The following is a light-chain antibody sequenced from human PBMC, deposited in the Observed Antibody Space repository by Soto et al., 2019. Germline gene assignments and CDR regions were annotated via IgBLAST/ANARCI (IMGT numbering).Light chain of an antibody. Sequence: DIVMTQSPDSLAVSLGERATINCKSSQSVLYSLDNKNYLAWYQQKPGQPPKLLIYGASTRESGVPDRFSGSGSGTDFTLTISSLQAEDVAVYYCQQYYNNPVTFGGGTKVEIK. CDR2: GAS. J-gene: IGKJ4*01. V-gene: IGKV4-1*01. CDR3: QQYYNNPVT. CDR1: QSVLYSLDNKNY.